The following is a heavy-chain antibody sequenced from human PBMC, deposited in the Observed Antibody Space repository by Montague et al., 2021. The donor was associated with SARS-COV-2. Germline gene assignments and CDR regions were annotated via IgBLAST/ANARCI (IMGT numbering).Heavy chain of an antibody. J-gene: IGHJ4*02. D-gene: IGHD3-9*01. V-gene: IGHV4-34*01. Sequence: SETLSLTCAVYGGSFSGYYWSWIRQPPGKGLEWIGEINHSESTNYNPSLKSRVTISVDTSKNQFSLNPSSVTAADTAVYYCARARAAYILTGYYFDYWGQGTLVTVSS. CDR3: ARARAAYILTGYYFDY. CDR2: INHSEST. CDR1: GGSFSGYY.